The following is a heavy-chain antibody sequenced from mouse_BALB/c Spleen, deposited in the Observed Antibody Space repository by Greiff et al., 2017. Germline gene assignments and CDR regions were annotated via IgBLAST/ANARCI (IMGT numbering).Heavy chain of an antibody. CDR3: ARHYYYFDY. CDR2: ISSGGGST. V-gene: IGHV5-12-1*01. J-gene: IGHJ2*01. D-gene: IGHD1-1*01. CDR1: GFAFSSYD. Sequence: DVKLVESGGGLVKPGGSLKLSCAASGFAFSSYDMSWVRQTPEKRLEWVAYISSGGGSTYYPDTVKGRFTISRDNAKNTLYLQMSSLKSEDTAMYYCARHYYYFDYWGQGTTLTVSS.